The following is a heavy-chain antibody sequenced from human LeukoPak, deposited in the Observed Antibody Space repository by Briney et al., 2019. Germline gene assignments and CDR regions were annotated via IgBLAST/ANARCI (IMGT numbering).Heavy chain of an antibody. CDR2: IKQDGSEK. CDR1: GLTFSSYW. J-gene: IGHJ4*02. CDR3: ARDRAVQYNWNDVPGDY. D-gene: IGHD1-1*01. Sequence: GSLRLSCAASGLTFSSYWMGWVRQAPGKGLEWVANIKQDGSEKYYVDSVKGRFTICRDDAKNSLYLQMNSLRAEDTAVYYCARDRAVQYNWNDVPGDYWGQGTLVTVSS. V-gene: IGHV3-7*03.